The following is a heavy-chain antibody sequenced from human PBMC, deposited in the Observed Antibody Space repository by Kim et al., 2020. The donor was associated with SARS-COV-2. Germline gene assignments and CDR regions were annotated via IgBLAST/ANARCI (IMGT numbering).Heavy chain of an antibody. Sequence: YNVYAESVKSRIIINPDTSKNQCSLQMNSVTPEDTAVYYCARDYYYGMDVWGQGTTVTVSS. CDR2: YN. V-gene: IGHV6-1*01. J-gene: IGHJ6*02. CDR3: ARDYYYGMDV.